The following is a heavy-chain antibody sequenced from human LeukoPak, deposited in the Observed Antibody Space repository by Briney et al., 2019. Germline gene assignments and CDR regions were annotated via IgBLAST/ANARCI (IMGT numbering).Heavy chain of an antibody. Sequence: GASVKVSCKASGYTFTGYYMHWVRQAPGQGLEWMGWINPNSGGTNYAQKFQGRVTMTRDTSISTAYMELSRLRSDDTAVYYCARVAEYYGSGSFFRHPFDYWGQGTLVTVSS. CDR3: ARVAEYYGSGSFFRHPFDY. CDR1: GYTFTGYY. J-gene: IGHJ4*02. D-gene: IGHD3-10*01. CDR2: INPNSGGT. V-gene: IGHV1-2*02.